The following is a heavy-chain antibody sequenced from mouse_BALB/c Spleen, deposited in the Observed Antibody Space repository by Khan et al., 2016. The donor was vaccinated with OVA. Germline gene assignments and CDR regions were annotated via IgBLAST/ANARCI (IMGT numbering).Heavy chain of an antibody. J-gene: IGHJ3*01. CDR2: ISTYYGDA. CDR1: GYRFTDFT. CDR3: AGGGGGDRFVY. V-gene: IGHV1S137*01. Sequence: QVQLKESGAELVRPGVSVKISCKGSGYRFTDFTIHWVKQSHAKSLEWIGVISTYYGDADYNQKFKGKATMTVDKSSSTAYMELARLTSEDSAIYDEAGGGGGDRFVYWGQGTLVTVSA.